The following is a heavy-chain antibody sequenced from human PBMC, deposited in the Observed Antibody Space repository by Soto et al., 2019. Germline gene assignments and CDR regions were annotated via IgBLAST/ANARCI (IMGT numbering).Heavy chain of an antibody. D-gene: IGHD2-2*01. Sequence: QVQLQESGPGLVKPSETLSLTCTVSGDSISSLYWTWIRQPPGKGLEWVGYIFSSGSTNYNPSLKSRVTISVDTSENQFSLKLTSVTAADTAVYYCARVGYCSSTPCWPIGYFEYWGQGTLVTVSS. CDR2: IFSSGST. J-gene: IGHJ4*02. CDR1: GDSISSLY. V-gene: IGHV4-59*11. CDR3: ARVGYCSSTPCWPIGYFEY.